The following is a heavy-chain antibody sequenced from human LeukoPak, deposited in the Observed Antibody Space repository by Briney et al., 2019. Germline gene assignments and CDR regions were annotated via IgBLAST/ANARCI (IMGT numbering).Heavy chain of an antibody. CDR3: ARGLIPAQYFDY. V-gene: IGHV1-69*01. D-gene: IGHD2-2*01. CDR2: IIPIFGTA. Sequence: GSSVKVSCKASGGTFSSYAISWVRQAPGQGLEWTGGIIPIFGTANYAQKFQGRVTITADESTSTAYMELSSLRSEDTAVYYCARGLIPAQYFDYWGQGTLVTVSS. CDR1: GGTFSSYA. J-gene: IGHJ4*02.